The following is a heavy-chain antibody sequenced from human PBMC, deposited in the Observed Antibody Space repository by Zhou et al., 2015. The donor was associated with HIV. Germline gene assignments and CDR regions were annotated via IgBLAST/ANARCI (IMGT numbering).Heavy chain of an antibody. J-gene: IGHJ6*02. CDR3: ARDPTVTTTWADFYYGMDV. Sequence: QVQLVQSGAEVKKPGASVKVSCKASGYTFTSYGISWVRQAPGQGLEWMGWISAYNGNTNYAQKLQGRVTMTTDTSTSTAYMELRRLRSDDTAVYYCARDPTVTTTWADFYYGMDVWGQGTTVTVTS. CDR2: ISAYNGNT. V-gene: IGHV1-18*01. D-gene: IGHD4-17*01. CDR1: GYTFTSYG.